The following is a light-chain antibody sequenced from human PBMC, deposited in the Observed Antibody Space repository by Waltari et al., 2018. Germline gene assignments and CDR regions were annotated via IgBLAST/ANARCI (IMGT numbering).Light chain of an antibody. J-gene: IGKJ1*01. CDR2: AAS. CDR3: QQYYNTPPWT. V-gene: IGKV1-NL1*01. CDR1: QDIRFS. Sequence: DIQMTQSPSSLSASVGDRVTIPCRASQDIRFSLVWYQQKPGKAPKLLLFAASRLESGVPSRFSGSGSGTEYTLTISSLQPEDFATYYCQQYYNTPPWTFGQGTKVEIK.